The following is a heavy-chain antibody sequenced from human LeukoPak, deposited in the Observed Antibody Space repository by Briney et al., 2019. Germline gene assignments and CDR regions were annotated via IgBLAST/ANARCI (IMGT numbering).Heavy chain of an antibody. CDR2: IKQDGSEK. CDR1: GFSFSNYC. D-gene: IGHD2/OR15-2a*01. J-gene: IGHJ3*02. Sequence: GGSLRLSCEASGFSFSNYCMGWVRRAPGRGLEGVAYIKQDGSEKFYVDSVKGRFTVSRDNARNSLYLQLNSLRDEDTAVYYCARGYGINCASTTCAGAFDIWGPGTMVTVSS. CDR3: ARGYGINCASTTCAGAFDI. V-gene: IGHV3-7*01.